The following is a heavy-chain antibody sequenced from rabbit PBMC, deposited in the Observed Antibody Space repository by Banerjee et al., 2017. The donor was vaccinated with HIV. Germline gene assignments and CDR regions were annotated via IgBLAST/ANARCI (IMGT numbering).Heavy chain of an antibody. CDR3: ARWDAGSKYFAL. J-gene: IGHJ6*01. Sequence: QSLEESGGDLVKPGASLTLTCTASGIDFSGYYHMGWVRQAPGKGLEWIGDMYMRGGGTWYASWAKGRFTISKTSSTTVTLQMTSLTVADTATYFCARWDAGSKYFALWGPGTLVTVS. CDR1: GIDFSGYYH. D-gene: IGHD4-2*01. CDR2: MYMRGGGT. V-gene: IGHV1S40*01.